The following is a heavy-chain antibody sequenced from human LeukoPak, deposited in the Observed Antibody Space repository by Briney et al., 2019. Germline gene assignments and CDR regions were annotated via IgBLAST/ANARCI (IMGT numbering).Heavy chain of an antibody. V-gene: IGHV3-23*01. CDR2: ISGSGGST. J-gene: IGHJ4*02. Sequence: GGSLRLSCAASGFSFRDYWMSWVRQAPGKGLEWVSAISGSGGSTYYADSVKGRFTISRDNSKNTLYLQMNSLRAEDTAVYYCANYYDSSGYYYVDYWGQGTLVTVSS. CDR1: GFSFRDYW. CDR3: ANYYDSSGYYYVDY. D-gene: IGHD3-22*01.